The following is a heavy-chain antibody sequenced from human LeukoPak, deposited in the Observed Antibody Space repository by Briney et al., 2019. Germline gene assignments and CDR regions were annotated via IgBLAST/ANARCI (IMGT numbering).Heavy chain of an antibody. V-gene: IGHV4-34*01. CDR1: GGSFSGYY. Sequence: SETLSLTCAVYGGSFSGYYWSWIRQPPGKGLEWIGEINHSGSTNYDPSLKSRVTISVDTSKNQFSLKLNSVTAADTAVYYCAVSAAALFDPWGQGTLVTVSS. D-gene: IGHD6-13*01. CDR2: INHSGST. J-gene: IGHJ5*02. CDR3: AVSAAALFDP.